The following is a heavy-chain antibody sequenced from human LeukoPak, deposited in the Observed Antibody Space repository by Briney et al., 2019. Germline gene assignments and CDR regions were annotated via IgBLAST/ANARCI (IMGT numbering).Heavy chain of an antibody. Sequence: PGGSLRLSCAASGFTFSSYGMHWVRQAPGKGLEWVAVIWYDGSNKYYADSVKGRFTISRDNSKNTLYLQMNSLRAEDTAVYYCARDPGGSGWYAYYYGMDVWGQGTTVTVSS. V-gene: IGHV3-33*01. CDR3: ARDPGGSGWYAYYYGMDV. J-gene: IGHJ6*02. CDR1: GFTFSSYG. CDR2: IWYDGSNK. D-gene: IGHD6-19*01.